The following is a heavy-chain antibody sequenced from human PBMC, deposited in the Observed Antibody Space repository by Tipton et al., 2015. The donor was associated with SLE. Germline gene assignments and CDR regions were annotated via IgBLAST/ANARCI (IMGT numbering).Heavy chain of an antibody. J-gene: IGHJ6*02. CDR1: GFTFSTYG. CDR3: AKDGRWEMEGGLDV. CDR2: IWYDGSNK. Sequence: SLRLSCAAPGFTFSTYGMHWVRQAPGKGLEWVAVIWYDGSNKYYADSVKGRFTISRDNSKNTLYLQMNSLRAEDTAVYYCAKDGRWEMEGGLDVWGQGTTVTVSS. D-gene: IGHD5-24*01. V-gene: IGHV3-30*18.